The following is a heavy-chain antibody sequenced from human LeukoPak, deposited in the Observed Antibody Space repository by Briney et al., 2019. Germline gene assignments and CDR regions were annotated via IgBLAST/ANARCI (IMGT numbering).Heavy chain of an antibody. CDR3: AREWFGEFPETYFDY. CDR2: ISSSSSYI. J-gene: IGHJ4*02. Sequence: PGGSLRLSCAASGFAFSSYSMNWVRQAPGKGLEWVSSISSSSSYIYYADSVKGRFTISRDNAKNSLYLQMNGLRAEDTAVYYCAREWFGEFPETYFDYWGQGTLVTVSS. V-gene: IGHV3-21*01. D-gene: IGHD3-10*01. CDR1: GFAFSSYS.